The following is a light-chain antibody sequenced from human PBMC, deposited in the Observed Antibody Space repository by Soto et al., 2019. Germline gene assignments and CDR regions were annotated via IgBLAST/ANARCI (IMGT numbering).Light chain of an antibody. CDR1: HDISTY. CDR2: AAS. Sequence: VGSVTIPGRASHDISTYLAWYQLKPGKAPKLLISAASTLQSGVPSRFSGSGAGTEFTLTISSLQPEEFAVYYCQQRSNWPITFRHGTRL. J-gene: IGKJ5*01. CDR3: QQRSNWPIT. V-gene: IGKV1-9*01.